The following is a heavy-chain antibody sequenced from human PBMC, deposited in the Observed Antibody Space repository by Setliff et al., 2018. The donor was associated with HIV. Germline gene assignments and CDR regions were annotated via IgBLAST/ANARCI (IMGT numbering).Heavy chain of an antibody. CDR3: AVTYSSSWYRLNWFDP. Sequence: SETLSLTCTVSGGSISSGSYYWSWIRQPPGKGLEWIGSIYYSGSTYYNPSLKSRVTTSVDTSKNQFSLKLSSVTAADTAVYYCAVTYSSSWYRLNWFDPWGQGTLVTVSS. V-gene: IGHV4-39*01. J-gene: IGHJ5*02. D-gene: IGHD6-13*01. CDR1: GGSISSGSYY. CDR2: IYYSGST.